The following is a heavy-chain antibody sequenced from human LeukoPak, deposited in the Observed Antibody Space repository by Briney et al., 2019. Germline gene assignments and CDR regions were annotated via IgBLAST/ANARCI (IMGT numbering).Heavy chain of an antibody. J-gene: IGHJ4*02. CDR2: FFNGGAT. CDR1: GFTLSDYD. CDR3: AKAMPAMAYFDC. Sequence: GGSLRLSCAASGFTLSDYDMGWLRQAPGKGLEWISYFFNGGATYFADSVKGRFTMSRDTAKNSLSLQMNSLRVEDTTVYYCAKAMPAMAYFDCWGQGTLVTVSS. V-gene: IGHV3-69-1*01. D-gene: IGHD5-18*01.